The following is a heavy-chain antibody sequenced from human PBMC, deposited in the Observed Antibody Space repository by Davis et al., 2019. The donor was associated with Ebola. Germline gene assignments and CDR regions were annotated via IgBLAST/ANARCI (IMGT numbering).Heavy chain of an antibody. J-gene: IGHJ5*02. Sequence: MPSETLSLTCAVYGGSFSGYYWSWIRQPPGKGLEWIGEINHSGSTNYNPSLKSRVTISVDTSKRQFSLKLSSVTAADTAVYYCARHRAAGWFDPWGQGTLVTVSS. D-gene: IGHD6-13*01. CDR2: INHSGST. CDR3: ARHRAAGWFDP. V-gene: IGHV4-34*01. CDR1: GGSFSGYY.